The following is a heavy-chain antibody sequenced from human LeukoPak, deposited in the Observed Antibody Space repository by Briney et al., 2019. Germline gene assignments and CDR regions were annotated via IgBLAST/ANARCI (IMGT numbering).Heavy chain of an antibody. CDR1: GYTFTGYY. CDR3: ARDDTREPFDY. CDR2: INPNSGGT. V-gene: IGHV1-2*06. J-gene: IGHJ4*02. D-gene: IGHD3-22*01. Sequence: ASVKVSYKASGYTFTGYYMHWVRQAPGQGLEWMGRINPNSGGTNYAQKFQGRVTMTRDTSISTAYMELSRLRSDDTAVYYCARDDTREPFDYWGQGTLVTVSS.